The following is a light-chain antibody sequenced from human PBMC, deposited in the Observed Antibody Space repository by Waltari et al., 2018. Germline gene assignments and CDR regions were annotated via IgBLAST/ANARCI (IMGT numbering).Light chain of an antibody. V-gene: IGLV1-40*01. CDR3: QSYDRSLNDWV. CDR1: SSSIGAGYA. J-gene: IGLJ2*01. CDR2: ANT. Sequence: QSVLTQPPSVSGAPGQRVTISCTGSSSSIGAGYAVHWYQQLPGTAPKLPIYANTNRPSGVPDRFSGSKSGPSASLAITGLQADDEADYYCQSYDRSLNDWVLGGGTTLTVL.